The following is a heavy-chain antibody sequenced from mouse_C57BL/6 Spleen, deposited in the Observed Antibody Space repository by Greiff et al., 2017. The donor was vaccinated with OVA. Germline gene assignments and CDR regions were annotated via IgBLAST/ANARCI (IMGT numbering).Heavy chain of an antibody. CDR2: LDPSDSYT. V-gene: IGHV1-50*01. CDR3: ARGEISYYYGSSYLDY. CDR1: GYTFTSYW. D-gene: IGHD1-1*01. J-gene: IGHJ2*01. Sequence: QVQLQQPGAELVKPGASVKLSCKASGYTFTSYWMQWVKQRPGQGLEWIGELDPSDSYTNYNQKFKGKATLTVDTSSSTAYMQLSSLTSEDSAVYYCARGEISYYYGSSYLDYWGQGTTLTVSS.